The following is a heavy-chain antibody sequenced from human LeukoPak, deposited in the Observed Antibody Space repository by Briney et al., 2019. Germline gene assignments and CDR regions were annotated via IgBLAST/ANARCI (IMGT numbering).Heavy chain of an antibody. J-gene: IGHJ4*02. D-gene: IGHD2-2*01. V-gene: IGHV3-30-3*01. Sequence: PGGSLRLSCAASGFTFSSYAMHWVRQAPGKGLEWVAVISYDGSNKYYADSVKGRFTISRDNSKNTLYLQMNSLRAEDTALYYCAKGLTVVPAATPDYWGQGTLVTVSS. CDR3: AKGLTVVPAATPDY. CDR2: ISYDGSNK. CDR1: GFTFSSYA.